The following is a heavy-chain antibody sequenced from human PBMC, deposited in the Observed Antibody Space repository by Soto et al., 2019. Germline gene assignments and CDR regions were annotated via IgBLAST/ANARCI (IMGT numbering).Heavy chain of an antibody. J-gene: IGHJ6*03. V-gene: IGHV4-31*03. CDR1: GGSISSGGYY. Sequence: PSETLSLTCTVSGGSISSGGYYWSWIRQHPGKGLEWIGYIYYSGSTYYNPSLKSRVTISVDTSKNQFSLKLSSVTAADTAVYYCARHEYSDHYYYYMDVWARGTTVTVSS. CDR2: IYYSGST. CDR3: ARHEYSDHYYYYMDV. D-gene: IGHD2-15*01.